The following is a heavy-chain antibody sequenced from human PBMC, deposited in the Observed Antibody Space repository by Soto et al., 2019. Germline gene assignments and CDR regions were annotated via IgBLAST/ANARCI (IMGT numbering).Heavy chain of an antibody. CDR3: ARAIRFLEWLPLYYYYGMDV. J-gene: IGHJ6*02. CDR2: IIPIFGTA. CDR1: GGTFSSYA. V-gene: IGHV1-69*13. Sequence: ASVKVSCKASGGTFSSYAISWVRQAPGQGLEWMGGIIPIFGTANYAQKFQGRVTITADESTSTAYMELSSLRSEDTAVYYCARAIRFLEWLPLYYYYGMDVWGQGTTVTVS. D-gene: IGHD3-3*01.